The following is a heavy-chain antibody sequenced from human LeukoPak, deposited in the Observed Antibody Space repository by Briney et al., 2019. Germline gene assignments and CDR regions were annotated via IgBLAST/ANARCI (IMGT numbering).Heavy chain of an antibody. J-gene: IGHJ4*02. CDR3: ARMYYYDSSGPKLYYFDY. Sequence: SETLSLTCTVSGGSISSYYWSWIRQPPGKGLEWIGYIYYSGSTNYNPSLKSRVTISVDTSKNQFSLKLSSVTAADTVVYYCARMYYYDSSGPKLYYFDYWGQGTLVTVSS. D-gene: IGHD3-22*01. V-gene: IGHV4-59*01. CDR2: IYYSGST. CDR1: GGSISSYY.